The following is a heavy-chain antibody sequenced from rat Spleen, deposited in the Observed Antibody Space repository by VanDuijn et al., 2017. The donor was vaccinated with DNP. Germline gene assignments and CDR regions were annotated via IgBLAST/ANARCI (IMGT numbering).Heavy chain of an antibody. CDR1: GFSFRDYY. J-gene: IGHJ2*01. CDR3: ARWSNSGYYFYY. V-gene: IGHV5-22*01. D-gene: IGHD4-3*01. Sequence: EVQLVESGGGLVQPGRSLKLSCATSGFSFRDYYMAWVRQAPTKGLEWVAYIRYDGGSTYYGDSVKGRFTISRDNAKSTLYLQMNSLRSEDMATYYCARWSNSGYYFYYWGQGVMVTVSS. CDR2: IRYDGGST.